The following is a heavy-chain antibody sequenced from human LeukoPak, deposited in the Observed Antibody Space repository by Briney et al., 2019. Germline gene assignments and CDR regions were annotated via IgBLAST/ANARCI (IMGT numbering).Heavy chain of an antibody. D-gene: IGHD3-16*02. J-gene: IGHJ4*02. CDR1: GFTFSRYW. V-gene: IGHV3-74*01. CDR3: AKVGNYDYVWGSYRSRYFDY. Sequence: PGWSLRLSCPASGFTFSRYWLHWLGQAPGKGLVWVSRINSDGSSKSYADSVKGRFTICRDNAKNTLYLQMNSLRAEDTAVYYCAKVGNYDYVWGSYRSRYFDYWGQGTLVTVSS. CDR2: INSDGSSK.